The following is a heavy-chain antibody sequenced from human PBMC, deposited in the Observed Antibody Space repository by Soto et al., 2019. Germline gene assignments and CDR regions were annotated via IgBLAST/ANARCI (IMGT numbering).Heavy chain of an antibody. Sequence: SVKVSCKASGGTFSSYTISWVRQAPGQGLEWMGRIIPILGIANYAQKFQGRVTITADKSTSTAYMELSSLRSEDTAVYYCARDRYDILTGYYSPLYYWGQGTLVTSPQ. CDR2: IIPILGIA. J-gene: IGHJ4*02. V-gene: IGHV1-69*04. CDR3: ARDRYDILTGYYSPLYY. CDR1: GGTFSSYT. D-gene: IGHD3-9*01.